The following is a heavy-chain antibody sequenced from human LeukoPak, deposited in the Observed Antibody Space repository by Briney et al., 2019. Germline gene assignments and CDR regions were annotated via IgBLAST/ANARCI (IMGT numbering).Heavy chain of an antibody. V-gene: IGHV1-2*02. D-gene: IGHD2-15*01. J-gene: IGHJ4*02. CDR3: ARGGAAYAGDY. CDR1: GYTFTSYY. CDR2: INPNSGGT. Sequence: ASVQNSCYASGYTFTSYYMNWVRQAPGQGLEWLVWINPNSGGTNYAQKFQGRVTMTSDTSISTAYMELSRLRSDDTAVYSCARGGAAYAGDYWGQGTLVTVSS.